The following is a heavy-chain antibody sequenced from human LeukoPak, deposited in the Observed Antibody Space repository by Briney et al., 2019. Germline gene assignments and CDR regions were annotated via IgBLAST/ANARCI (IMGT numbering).Heavy chain of an antibody. CDR1: GFTFSSYS. D-gene: IGHD3-16*02. CDR3: ARADYDYVWGSYRYWPFDY. J-gene: IGHJ4*02. V-gene: IGHV3-21*01. Sequence: GGSLRLSCAASGFTFSSYSMNWVRQAPGKGLEWVSSISSSSSYIYYADSVKGRFTISRDNAKNSLYLQMNSLRAEDTAVYYCARADYDYVWGSYRYWPFDYWGQGTLVTVSS. CDR2: ISSSSSYI.